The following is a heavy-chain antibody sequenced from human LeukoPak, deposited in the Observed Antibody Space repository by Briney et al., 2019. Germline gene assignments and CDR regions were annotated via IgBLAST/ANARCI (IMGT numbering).Heavy chain of an antibody. D-gene: IGHD5-18*01. J-gene: IGHJ5*02. CDR2: IHYSGST. CDR3: ARFRIQLWSSWFDP. V-gene: IGHV4-39*07. CDR1: GGSISSSSYY. Sequence: SETLSLTCTVSGGSISSSSYYWGWIRQPPGKGLEWIGSIHYSGSTNYNPSLKSRVTISVDTSKNQFSLKLSSVTAADTAVYYCARFRIQLWSSWFDPWGQGTLVTVSS.